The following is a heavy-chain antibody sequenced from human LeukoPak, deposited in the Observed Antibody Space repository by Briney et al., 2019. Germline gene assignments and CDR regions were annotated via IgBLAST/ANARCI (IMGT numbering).Heavy chain of an antibody. CDR3: ARGDGSITIFGVVTNLPPPLDY. CDR1: GFTFSGYV. Sequence: PGGSLRLSCAGSGFTFSGYVMSWVRQAPGKGLEWISYITSSSGTTYYADSVKGRFTISRDNAKNSLYLQMNSLRAEDTAVYFCARGDGSITIFGVVTNLPPPLDYWGQGTLVTVSS. V-gene: IGHV3-48*01. D-gene: IGHD3-3*01. J-gene: IGHJ4*02. CDR2: ITSSSGTT.